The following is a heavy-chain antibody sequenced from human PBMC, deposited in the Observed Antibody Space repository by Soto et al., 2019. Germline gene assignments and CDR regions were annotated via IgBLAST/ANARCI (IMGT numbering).Heavy chain of an antibody. CDR3: ARRGRANNFWSGYPTPFDY. D-gene: IGHD3-3*01. V-gene: IGHV5-51*01. CDR1: GYSFTTYW. CDR2: IYPGDSDT. Sequence: PGESLKISCKGSGYSFTTYWIGWVRQMPGKGLEWMGIIYPGDSDTRYSPSFQGQVTISADKSITTAYLQWSSLEASDTAMYYCARRGRANNFWSGYPTPFDYWGQGTLVTVSS. J-gene: IGHJ4*02.